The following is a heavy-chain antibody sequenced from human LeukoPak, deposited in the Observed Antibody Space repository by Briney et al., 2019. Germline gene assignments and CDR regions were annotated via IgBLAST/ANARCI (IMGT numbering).Heavy chain of an antibody. CDR3: ARAAGYDRIFAGGYYYGMDV. J-gene: IGHJ6*02. Sequence: SETLSLTCAVYGGSFSGYYWSWIRQPPGKGLEWIGEINHSGSTNYNPSLKSRVTISVDTSKNQFSLKLSSVTAADTAVYYCARAAGYDRIFAGGYYYGMDVWGQGTTVTVSS. CDR2: INHSGST. D-gene: IGHD3-22*01. V-gene: IGHV4-34*01. CDR1: GGSFSGYY.